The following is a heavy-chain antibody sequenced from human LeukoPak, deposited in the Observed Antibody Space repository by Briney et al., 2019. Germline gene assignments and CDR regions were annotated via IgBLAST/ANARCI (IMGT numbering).Heavy chain of an antibody. CDR2: ISGSGGST. CDR3: AKEGDYDFWSGSSFDY. D-gene: IGHD3-3*01. CDR1: GFTFSSYA. V-gene: IGHV3-23*01. J-gene: IGHJ4*02. Sequence: GGSLRLSCAASGFTFSSYAMSWVRQAPGKGLEWVSAISGSGGSTYYADSVKGRFTISRDNSKNTLYLQMNSLRAEETAVYYGAKEGDYDFWSGSSFDYCEQGTLVTVSS.